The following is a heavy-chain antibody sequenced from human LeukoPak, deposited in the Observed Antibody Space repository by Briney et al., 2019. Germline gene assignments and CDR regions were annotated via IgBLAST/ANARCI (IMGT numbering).Heavy chain of an antibody. CDR3: AKLGYCGGDCYREFAY. V-gene: IGHV3-23*01. CDR1: GFTFTIYA. D-gene: IGHD2-21*02. J-gene: IGHJ4*02. CDR2: ISGNGGST. Sequence: GGSLRLSCAASGFTFTIYAMSWLRQAPGKGLEWVSSISGNGGSTSYADSVKGRFTISRDNSKNTLYLQMNSLRAEDTALYYCAKLGYCGGDCYREFAYWGQGTLVAVSS.